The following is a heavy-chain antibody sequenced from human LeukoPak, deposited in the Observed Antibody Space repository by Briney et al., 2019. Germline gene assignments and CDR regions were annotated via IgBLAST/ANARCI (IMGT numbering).Heavy chain of an antibody. CDR3: ARLQPLVIPAAKLGFDY. CDR1: GFTFSNYG. J-gene: IGHJ4*02. Sequence: GGSLRLSYAASGFTFSNYGMGWVRQTPGKGLEWLSSVSGSGANTYYADSVKGRFTISRDNSRDRIYLQMNSLRTDDTAVYYCARLQPLVIPAAKLGFDYWGQGTLVTVSS. CDR2: VSGSGANT. V-gene: IGHV3-23*01. D-gene: IGHD2-2*01.